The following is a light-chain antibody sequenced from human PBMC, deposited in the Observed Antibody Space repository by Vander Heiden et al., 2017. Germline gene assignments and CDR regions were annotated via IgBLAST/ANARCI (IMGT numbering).Light chain of an antibody. CDR2: LGS. CDR1: QSLLHSNGYNY. V-gene: IGKV2-28*01. J-gene: IGKJ2*01. Sequence: DIVMIQSPFSLPVTPGEPASISCRSSQSLLHSNGYNYLDWYLQKPGQSPQLLIYLGSNRASGVPDRFSGSGSGTDFTLKISRVEAEDVGVYYCRQALQTPQTFGQGTKLEIK. CDR3: RQALQTPQT.